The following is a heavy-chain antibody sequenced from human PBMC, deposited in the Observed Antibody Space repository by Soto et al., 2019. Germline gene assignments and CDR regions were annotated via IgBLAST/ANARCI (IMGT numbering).Heavy chain of an antibody. Sequence: ASVKVSCKASGYTFTSYGISWVRQAPGQGLEWMGWISAYNGNTNYAQKLQGRVTMTADTSTSTAYMELRSLRSDDTAVYYCARETVVVTARGPFDYWGQGTLVTVSS. V-gene: IGHV1-18*04. D-gene: IGHD2-21*02. J-gene: IGHJ4*02. CDR1: GYTFTSYG. CDR2: ISAYNGNT. CDR3: ARETVVVTARGPFDY.